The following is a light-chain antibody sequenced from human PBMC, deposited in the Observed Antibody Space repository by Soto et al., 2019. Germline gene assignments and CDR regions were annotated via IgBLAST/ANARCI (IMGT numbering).Light chain of an antibody. CDR2: WAS. CDR1: RSLLHGSNNENF. CDR3: QQYFGIPLT. Sequence: DIVMTQSPDSLAVSLGERATINCKSNRSLLHGSNNENFLAWYQQRPGQPPKLLFYWASTRQSGVPERFSGSGSETDFTLTISSLRAEDVAVYYCQQYFGIPLTFGGGTKVEIK. V-gene: IGKV4-1*01. J-gene: IGKJ4*01.